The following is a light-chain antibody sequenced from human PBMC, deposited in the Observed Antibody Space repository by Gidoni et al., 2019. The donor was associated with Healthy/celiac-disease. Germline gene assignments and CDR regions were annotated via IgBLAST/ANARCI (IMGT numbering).Light chain of an antibody. Sequence: DIQMTQSPSSLSASVGDRVTITCRASQSISSYLNWYQQKPGKAPKLLIYAESSLQSGVPSRFSGSGSGTDFTLTISSLQPEDFATYYCQQSYSTQLTFXGXTKVEIK. J-gene: IGKJ4*01. CDR1: QSISSY. V-gene: IGKV1-39*01. CDR3: QQSYSTQLT. CDR2: AES.